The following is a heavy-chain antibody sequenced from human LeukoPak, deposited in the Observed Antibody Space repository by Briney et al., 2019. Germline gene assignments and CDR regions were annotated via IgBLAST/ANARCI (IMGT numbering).Heavy chain of an antibody. CDR3: AKANVKYCSGGSCFDAFDI. V-gene: IGHV3-23*01. CDR1: GFTFSSYA. CDR2: ISHSGGTT. Sequence: GGSLRLSCAASGFTFSSYAMSWVRQAPGKGPEWVSAISHSGGTTYYADSVKGRFTITRDNSKNTLYLQMNSLRAEDTAVYYCAKANVKYCSGGSCFDAFDIWGQGTMVTVSS. D-gene: IGHD2-15*01. J-gene: IGHJ3*02.